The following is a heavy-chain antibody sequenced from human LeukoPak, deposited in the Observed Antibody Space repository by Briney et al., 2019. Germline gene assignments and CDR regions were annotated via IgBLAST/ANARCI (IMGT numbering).Heavy chain of an antibody. CDR3: AKANVKYCSGGSCFDAFDI. V-gene: IGHV3-23*01. CDR1: GFTFSSYA. CDR2: ISHSGGTT. Sequence: GGSLRLSCAASGFTFSSYAMSWVRQAPGKGPEWVSAISHSGGTTYYADSVKGRFTITRDNSKNTLYLQMNSLRAEDTAVYYCAKANVKYCSGGSCFDAFDIWGQGTMVTVSS. D-gene: IGHD2-15*01. J-gene: IGHJ3*02.